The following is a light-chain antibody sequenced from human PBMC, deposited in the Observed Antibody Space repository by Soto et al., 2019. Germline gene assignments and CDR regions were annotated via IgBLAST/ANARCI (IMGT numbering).Light chain of an antibody. CDR1: SSNIGAGYD. V-gene: IGLV1-40*01. CDR2: GNT. J-gene: IGLJ2*01. CDR3: LSFDSSLSVV. Sequence: QSVLTQPPSVSGAPGQRVTISCTGSSSNIGAGYDVHWYQQLPGRAPKLLIYGNTNRPSGVPDRFSGPKSGTSASLAITGLQAEDEAEYYCLSFDSSLSVVFGGGTKLTVL.